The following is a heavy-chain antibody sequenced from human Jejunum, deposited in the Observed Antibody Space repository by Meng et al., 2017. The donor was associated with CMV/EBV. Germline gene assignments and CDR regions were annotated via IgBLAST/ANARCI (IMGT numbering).Heavy chain of an antibody. CDR3: ARAYSPYGGNSRDFDY. J-gene: IGHJ4*02. CDR2: ISSNSGSII. Sequence: TFSEYHMSWLRQAPGKGLEWVSDISSNSGSIIYYADSVKGRFTISRDNAKNSLYLQMNSLRAEDTAVYYCARAYSPYGGNSRDFDYWGQGTLVTVSS. CDR1: TFSEYH. D-gene: IGHD4-23*01. V-gene: IGHV3-11*01.